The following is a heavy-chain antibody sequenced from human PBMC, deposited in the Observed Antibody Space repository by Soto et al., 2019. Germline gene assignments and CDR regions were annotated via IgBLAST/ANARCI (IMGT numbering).Heavy chain of an antibody. CDR2: INPILSMS. D-gene: IGHD3-10*01. V-gene: IGHV1-69*02. Sequence: QVLLVQSGAEVKRPGSSVKVSCKASGDTFTFYSINWVRQAPGLGLEWMGRINPILSMSNYAQRFQGRVTMTADKSTSTAYMERSSLRSEDTAIYYCASSYGSGYRAFDYWGQGALVTVSS. CDR1: GDTFTFYS. J-gene: IGHJ4*02. CDR3: ASSYGSGYRAFDY.